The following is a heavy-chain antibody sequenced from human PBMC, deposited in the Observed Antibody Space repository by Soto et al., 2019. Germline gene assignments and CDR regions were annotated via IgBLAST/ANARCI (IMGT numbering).Heavy chain of an antibody. V-gene: IGHV3-30*18. CDR3: AKDPPPY. CDR1: GFTFSSYG. CDR2: ISYDGSNK. Sequence: QVQLVESGGGVVQPGRSLRLSCAASGFTFSSYGMHWVRQAPGKGLEWVAVISYDGSNKYYADSVKGRFTISRDNSKNTLYLQMNSLRAEDTAVYYCAKDPPPYWGQGTLVTVSS. J-gene: IGHJ4*02.